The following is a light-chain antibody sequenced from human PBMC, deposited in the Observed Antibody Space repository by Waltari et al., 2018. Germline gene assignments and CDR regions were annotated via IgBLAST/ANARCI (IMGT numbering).Light chain of an antibody. V-gene: IGKV1-5*03. J-gene: IGKJ4*01. Sequence: DIQMTQSPSTLSASVGDRVTITCRASQSIRSWLAWYQQKPGKAPKLLIYKASTLESGVPSRFSGSGSGTEFTLTISSLQPDDFATYYCQQYNSYVLTFGGGTKVEIK. CDR2: KAS. CDR3: QQYNSYVLT. CDR1: QSIRSW.